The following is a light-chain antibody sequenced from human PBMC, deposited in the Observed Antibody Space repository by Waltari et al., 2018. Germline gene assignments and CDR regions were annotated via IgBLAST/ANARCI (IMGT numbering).Light chain of an antibody. Sequence: QSALTQPPSASGSPGQTVTISCAGTRSDVGSSDYVSWYQKHPGQAPQLLIYHVTKRPSGVPDRFSGSKSGNTASLTVSGLQAEDEADYYCSSNAGINNFVFGGGTKLTVL. CDR3: SSNAGINNFV. CDR1: RSDVGSSDY. V-gene: IGLV2-8*01. J-gene: IGLJ2*01. CDR2: HVT.